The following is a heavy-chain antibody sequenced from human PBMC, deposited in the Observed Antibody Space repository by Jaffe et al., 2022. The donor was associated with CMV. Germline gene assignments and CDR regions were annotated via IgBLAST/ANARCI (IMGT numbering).Heavy chain of an antibody. Sequence: QLQLQESGPGLVKPSETLSLTCTVSGGSISRSSYYWGWIRQPPGKGLEWIGSIYYSGSSYYNPSLKSRVTISVDSSKNQFSLKMSSVTAADTAEYYCATTIAAAGWLYPEGFYFDCWGQGTLVTVSS. D-gene: IGHD6-13*01. CDR2: IYYSGSS. J-gene: IGHJ4*02. V-gene: IGHV4-39*01. CDR3: ATTIAAAGWLYPEGFYFDC. CDR1: GGSISRSSYY.